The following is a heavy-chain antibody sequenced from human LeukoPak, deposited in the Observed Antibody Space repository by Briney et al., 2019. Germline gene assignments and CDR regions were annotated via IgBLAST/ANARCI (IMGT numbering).Heavy chain of an antibody. CDR2: INPNSGNT. Sequence: ASVKVSCKASGYTFTGYYMHWVRQAPGQGLEWMGWINPNSGNTGYAQKFQGRVTMTRNTSISTAYMELSSLGSEDTAVYYCARGRYYGSGSYYYPRPFQHWGQGTLVTVSS. V-gene: IGHV1-8*02. D-gene: IGHD3-10*01. CDR1: GYTFTGYY. CDR3: ARGRYYGSGSYYYPRPFQH. J-gene: IGHJ1*01.